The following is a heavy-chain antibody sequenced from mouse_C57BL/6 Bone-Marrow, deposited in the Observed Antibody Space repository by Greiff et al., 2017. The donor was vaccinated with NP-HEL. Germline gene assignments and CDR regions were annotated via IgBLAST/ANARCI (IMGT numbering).Heavy chain of an antibody. D-gene: IGHD1-1*01. CDR2: ISYSGST. CDR1: GYSITSDY. Sequence: EVQRVESGPGLAKPSQTLSLTCSVTGYSITSDYWNWIRKFPGNKLEYMGYISYSGSTYYNPSLKSRISITRDTSKNQYYLQLNSVTTEDTATYYCARLTTDDYYAMDYWGQGTSVTVSS. J-gene: IGHJ4*01. CDR3: ARLTTDDYYAMDY. V-gene: IGHV3-8*01.